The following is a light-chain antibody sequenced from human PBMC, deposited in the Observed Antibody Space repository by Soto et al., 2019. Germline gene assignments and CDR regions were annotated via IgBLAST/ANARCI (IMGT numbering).Light chain of an antibody. J-gene: IGKJ1*01. CDR2: DAS. CDR1: QNISVW. Sequence: DLQMTQSPSTLSASVGDGVTITCRASQNISVWLAWYQQRPGKAPKFLMYDASTLQSGVPSRFSGARSGTDFTLTINNLQPEDFATYYCQQTYSAPLTFGQGTKVEIK. CDR3: QQTYSAPLT. V-gene: IGKV1-5*01.